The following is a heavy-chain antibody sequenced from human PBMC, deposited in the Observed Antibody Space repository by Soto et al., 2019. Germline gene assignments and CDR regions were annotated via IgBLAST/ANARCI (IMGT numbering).Heavy chain of an antibody. J-gene: IGHJ3*02. V-gene: IGHV3-30-3*01. CDR3: ASVNSISVFIGAYDI. D-gene: IGHD3-3*01. CDR2: ITSRANYT. Sequence: QVQLVESGGGVVQPGTSLRLSCAASGFTFSSYAMHWVRQAPGKGLEWVALITSRANYTFYTDPVKGRFTISRDNSKNALYLQMDSLGAEDTAVYQCASVNSISVFIGAYDIWGQGTMVTVSS. CDR1: GFTFSSYA.